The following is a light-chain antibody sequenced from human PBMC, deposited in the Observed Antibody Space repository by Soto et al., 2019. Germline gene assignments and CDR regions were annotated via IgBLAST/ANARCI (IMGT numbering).Light chain of an antibody. Sequence: QSVLTQPPSASGSPGQSVAISCTGTSSDVGGQNYVSWYQQHPGKAPKLIIYAVTERPSGVPDRFSGSKSGNTASLTVSGLQAEDEADYYCSSYASSTSLYVFGTGTKVTVL. CDR1: SSDVGGQNY. CDR3: SSYASSTSLYV. CDR2: AVT. V-gene: IGLV2-8*01. J-gene: IGLJ1*01.